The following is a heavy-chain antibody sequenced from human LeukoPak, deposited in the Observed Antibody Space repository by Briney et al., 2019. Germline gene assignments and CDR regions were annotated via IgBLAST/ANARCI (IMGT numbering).Heavy chain of an antibody. Sequence: GGSLRLSCAASGFTFSSYEMNWVRQAPGKGLEWVSYISSSGSTIYYADSVKGRFTISRDNAKNSLYLQMNSLRAEDTAVHYCARRGYSYYYLDVWGKGTTVTVSS. CDR2: ISSSGSTI. CDR3: ARRGYSYYYLDV. D-gene: IGHD5-18*01. V-gene: IGHV3-48*03. J-gene: IGHJ6*03. CDR1: GFTFSSYE.